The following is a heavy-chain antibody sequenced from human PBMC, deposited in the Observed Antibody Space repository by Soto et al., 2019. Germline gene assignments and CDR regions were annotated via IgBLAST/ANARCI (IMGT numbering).Heavy chain of an antibody. CDR3: ARALGSSRPLSYYYGMDV. J-gene: IGHJ6*02. Sequence: SQTLSLTCAISGDSVSSNSAAWNWIRQSPSRGLEWLGRTYYRPKWYNDYAVSVKSRITINPDTSKNQFSLQLNSVTPEDTAVYYSARALGSSRPLSYYYGMDVWGQGTTVTVSS. CDR1: GDSVSSNSAA. V-gene: IGHV6-1*01. D-gene: IGHD6-13*01. CDR2: TYYRPKWYN.